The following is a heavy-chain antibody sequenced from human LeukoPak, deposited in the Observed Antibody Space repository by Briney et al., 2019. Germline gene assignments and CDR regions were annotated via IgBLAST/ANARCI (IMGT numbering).Heavy chain of an antibody. D-gene: IGHD3-22*01. CDR3: ARVEAYDSSP. CDR1: GFTVSSNY. V-gene: IGHV4-4*02. J-gene: IGHJ5*02. Sequence: GSLRLSCAASGFTVSSNYMSWVRQAPGKGLEWIGEIYHSGSTNYNPSLKSRVTISVDKSKNQFSLKLSSVTAADTAVYYCARVEAYDSSPWGQGTLVTVSS. CDR2: IYHSGST.